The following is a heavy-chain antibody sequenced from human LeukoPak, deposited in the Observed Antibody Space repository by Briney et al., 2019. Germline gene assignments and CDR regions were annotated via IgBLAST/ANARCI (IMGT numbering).Heavy chain of an antibody. CDR3: ARGQTGTIPPTFDY. D-gene: IGHD1-7*01. J-gene: IGHJ4*02. V-gene: IGHV3-13*01. Sequence: GGSLRLSCAASGFTFSNYDMHWVRQATGKGLEWVSAIGTAGDTYYPGSVKGRFTISRENAKNSLYLQMNSLRAGDTAVYYCARGQTGTIPPTFDYWGQGTLVTVSS. CDR1: GFTFSNYD. CDR2: IGTAGDT.